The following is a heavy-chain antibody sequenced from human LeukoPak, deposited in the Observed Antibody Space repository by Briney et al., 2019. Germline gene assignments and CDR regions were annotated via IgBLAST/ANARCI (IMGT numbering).Heavy chain of an antibody. V-gene: IGHV4-59*01. Sequence: SETLSLTCIVSGDSFRSGYWSWLRQPPGKGLEWIGYTSYTDSTLYSPSLKSRVTMSIDTSMNQFSLKVTSVTAADTAVYYCAARRGLDSSVTGYGMDVWGQGTTVTVSS. D-gene: IGHD3-22*01. J-gene: IGHJ6*02. CDR1: GDSFRSGY. CDR3: AARRGLDSSVTGYGMDV. CDR2: TSYTDST.